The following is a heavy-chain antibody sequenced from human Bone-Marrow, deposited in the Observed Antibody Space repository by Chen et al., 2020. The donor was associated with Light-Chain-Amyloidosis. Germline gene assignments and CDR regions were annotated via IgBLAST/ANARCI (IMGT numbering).Heavy chain of an antibody. V-gene: IGHV5-51*01. D-gene: IGHD5-12*01. J-gene: IGHJ4*02. CDR3: ARRRDGYNFDY. Sequence: EVQLEQSGPEVKKPGESLKISCKGSGYTFPNYWIGWVRQIPGKGLEWMGVIYPDDSGARYSPSFEGQVTISADKSITTAYLQWRSLKASDTAMYYCARRRDGYNFDYWGQGTLVTVSS. CDR1: GYTFPNYW. CDR2: IYPDDSGA.